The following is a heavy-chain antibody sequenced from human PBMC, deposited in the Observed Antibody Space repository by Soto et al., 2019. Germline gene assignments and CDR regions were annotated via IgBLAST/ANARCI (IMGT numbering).Heavy chain of an antibody. CDR2: IYYSGST. Sequence: PSETLXXXCTVSGGSVSSGSYYWSWIRQPPGKGLEWIGYIYYSGSTNYNPSLKSRVTISVDTSKNQFSLKLSSVTAADTAVYYCARDRGSYYYDDDAFDIWGQGTMVTVSS. D-gene: IGHD1-26*01. CDR3: ARDRGSYYYDDDAFDI. V-gene: IGHV4-61*01. CDR1: GGSVSSGSYY. J-gene: IGHJ3*02.